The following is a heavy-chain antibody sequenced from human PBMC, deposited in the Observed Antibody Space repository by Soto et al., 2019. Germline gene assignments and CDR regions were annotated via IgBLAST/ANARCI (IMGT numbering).Heavy chain of an antibody. CDR2: ISWNSGSI. CDR3: AKGFIEYSSQSFDY. V-gene: IGHV3-9*01. D-gene: IGHD6-6*01. Sequence: EVQLVESGGGLVQPGRSLRLSCAASGFTFDDYAMHWVRQAPGKGLEWVSGISWNSGSIGYADSVKGRFTISRDNAKNSLYLQMNSLRAEDTAVYYCAKGFIEYSSQSFDYWGQGTLVTVSS. CDR1: GFTFDDYA. J-gene: IGHJ4*02.